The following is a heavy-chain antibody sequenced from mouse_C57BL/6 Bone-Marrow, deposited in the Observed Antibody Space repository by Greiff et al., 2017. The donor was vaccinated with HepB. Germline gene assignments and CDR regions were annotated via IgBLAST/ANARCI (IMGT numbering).Heavy chain of an antibody. J-gene: IGHJ1*03. CDR1: GYSFTDYN. V-gene: IGHV1-39*01. CDR3: ARRIYGSSYWYFDV. CDR2: INPNYGTT. Sequence: VQLKQSGPELVKPGASVKISCKASGYSFTDYNMNWVKQSNGKSLEWIGVINPNYGTTSYNQKFKGKATLTVDQSSSTAYMQLNSLTSEDSAVYYCARRIYGSSYWYFDVWGTGTTVTVSS. D-gene: IGHD1-1*01.